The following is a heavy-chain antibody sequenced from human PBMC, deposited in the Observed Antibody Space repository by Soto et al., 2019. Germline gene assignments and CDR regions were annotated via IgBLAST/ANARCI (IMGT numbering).Heavy chain of an antibody. CDR1: GFTFSTYA. CDR3: ARKTARGYGDYFVY. Sequence: GGSLRLSCAVSGFTFSTYAMHWVRQAPGKGLEWVALISYDGGNKYYADSVKGRFTISRDDSKNALYLQMNSLIAEDTAVYYCARKTARGYGDYFVYWGQGTLVTVSS. D-gene: IGHD4-17*01. J-gene: IGHJ4*02. CDR2: ISYDGGNK. V-gene: IGHV3-30-3*01.